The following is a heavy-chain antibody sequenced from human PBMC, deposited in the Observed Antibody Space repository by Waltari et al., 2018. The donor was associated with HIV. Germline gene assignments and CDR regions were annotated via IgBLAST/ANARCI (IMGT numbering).Heavy chain of an antibody. D-gene: IGHD3-10*01. J-gene: IGHJ6*02. CDR1: GGSIRTNNYY. CDR2: IYYDGST. CDR3: ARERGGYYGSGTYPGGAMNV. V-gene: IGHV4-39*07. Sequence: QLHLLESGPGLVKPSETLSLTCSVSGGSIRTNNYYWAWIRQSPGKGLEWIGTIYYDGSTYYNPSLEGRVTISVDTSKSQFSLRLTSVTAADTAVYFCARERGGYYGSGTYPGGAMNVWGQGTTVIVSS.